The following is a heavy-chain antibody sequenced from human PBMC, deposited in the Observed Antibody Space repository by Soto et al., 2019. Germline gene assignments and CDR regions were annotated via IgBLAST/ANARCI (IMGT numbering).Heavy chain of an antibody. CDR2: INPNSGGT. CDR3: ARATGSNNWFEP. J-gene: IGHJ5*02. D-gene: IGHD2-15*01. Sequence: ASLKVSCKTSGCTFTGYYMHCVRQAPGQGLEWMGWINPNSGGTNYAQKFQGWVTMTRDTSISTAYMELSRLRSDDTAVYYCARATGSNNWFEPWGQGTLVTVSS. CDR1: GCTFTGYY. V-gene: IGHV1-2*04.